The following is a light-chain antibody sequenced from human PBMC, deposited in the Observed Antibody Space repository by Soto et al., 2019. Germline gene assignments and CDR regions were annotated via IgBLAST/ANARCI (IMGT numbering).Light chain of an antibody. Sequence: QSVLTQPASVSGSPGQSITISCTGTSGDIGTYNRVSWYQQHPGKAPKLIIYEVTDRHSGVSNRFSGSKSGNTASLTISGLQAEDEAEYYCSSYTNINTRACVFGTGTKLTVL. J-gene: IGLJ1*01. V-gene: IGLV2-14*01. CDR1: SGDIGTYNR. CDR2: EVT. CDR3: SSYTNINTRACV.